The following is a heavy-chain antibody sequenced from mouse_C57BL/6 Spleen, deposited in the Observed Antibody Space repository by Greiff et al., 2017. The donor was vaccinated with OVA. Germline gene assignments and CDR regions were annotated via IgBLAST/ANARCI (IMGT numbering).Heavy chain of an antibody. Sequence: QVQLQQSGAELVKPGASVKISCKASGYAFSSYWMNWVKQRPGKGLEWIGQIYPGDGDTNYNGKFKGKATLTADKSSSTAYMQLSSLTSEDSAVYFCARRGMVTTGLDYWGQGTTLTVSS. V-gene: IGHV1-80*01. CDR2: IYPGDGDT. CDR3: ARRGMVTTGLDY. CDR1: GYAFSSYW. J-gene: IGHJ2*01. D-gene: IGHD2-2*01.